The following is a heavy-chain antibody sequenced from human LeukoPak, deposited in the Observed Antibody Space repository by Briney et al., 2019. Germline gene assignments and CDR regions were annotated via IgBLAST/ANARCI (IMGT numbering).Heavy chain of an antibody. CDR1: GFTFSSYS. V-gene: IGHV3-21*01. Sequence: PGGSLRLSCAASGFTFSSYSMNWVRQAPGKGLEWVSSISSSSSYIYYADSVKGRFTISRDNAQNSLYLQMNSLRAEDTAVYYCARDGGVGRIAVAGTFDYWGQGTLVTVSS. CDR3: ARDGGVGRIAVAGTFDY. D-gene: IGHD6-19*01. J-gene: IGHJ4*02. CDR2: ISSSSSYI.